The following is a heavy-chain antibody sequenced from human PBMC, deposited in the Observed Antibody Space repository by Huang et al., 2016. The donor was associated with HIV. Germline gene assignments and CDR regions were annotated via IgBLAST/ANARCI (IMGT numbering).Heavy chain of an antibody. D-gene: IGHD1-26*01. Sequence: EVQLVQSGAEVKKPGESLKISCKGSGYSLSTYWIGWVRQMPGKGREWMGWSFPSDSDTRYSPSFQGQVTISADKSISTAYLQWSSLKASDTAMYYCASTASYSGSYRGAFDIWGQGTMVTVSS. J-gene: IGHJ3*02. CDR1: GYSLSTYW. V-gene: IGHV5-51*03. CDR3: ASTASYSGSYRGAFDI. CDR2: SFPSDSDT.